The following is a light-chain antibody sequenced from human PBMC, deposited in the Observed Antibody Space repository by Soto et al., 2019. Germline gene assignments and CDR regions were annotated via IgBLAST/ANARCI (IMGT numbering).Light chain of an antibody. CDR1: QSVTSSY. V-gene: IGKV3-20*01. J-gene: IGKJ3*01. Sequence: EIVLTQSPGTLSLSPGERATLSCRASQSVTSSYLAWYQQKPGQAHRLLIYDASSRATGIPDRFSGSGSGTEFTLTISRLEPEDFAVYYCQQYGSSPLFTFGPGTKVDIK. CDR3: QQYGSSPLFT. CDR2: DAS.